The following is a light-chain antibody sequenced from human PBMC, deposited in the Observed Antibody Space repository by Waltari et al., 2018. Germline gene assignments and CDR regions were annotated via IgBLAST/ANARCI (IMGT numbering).Light chain of an antibody. J-gene: IGLJ3*02. CDR2: ATN. CDR1: SSSIRNNA. Sequence: QSVLTQPPSASGTPGQRVPISCSGSSSSIRNNAVNWYQQVPGTAPKLLIYATNQRPSGVPDRFSGSKSVTSASLAISGLQSEDEAAYYCAAWDDSLNGWVFGGGTKVTVL. CDR3: AAWDDSLNGWV. V-gene: IGLV1-44*01.